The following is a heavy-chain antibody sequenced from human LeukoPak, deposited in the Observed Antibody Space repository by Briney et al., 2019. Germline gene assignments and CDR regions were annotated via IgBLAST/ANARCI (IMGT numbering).Heavy chain of an antibody. J-gene: IGHJ6*04. D-gene: IGHD3-10*02. CDR3: AELGITMIGGV. CDR2: ISGSGTTI. CDR1: GFTFTSYE. Sequence: GRSLRLSCAASGFTFTSYEMNWVRQAPGKGLEWISYISGSGTTIYYADSVRGRFTISRDTATNSLYLEMNSLRAEDTAVYYCAELGITMIGGVWGKGTTVTISS. V-gene: IGHV3-48*03.